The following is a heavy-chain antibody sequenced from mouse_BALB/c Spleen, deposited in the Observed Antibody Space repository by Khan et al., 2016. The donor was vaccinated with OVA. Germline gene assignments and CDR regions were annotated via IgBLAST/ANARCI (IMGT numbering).Heavy chain of an antibody. V-gene: IGHV2-2*02. J-gene: IGHJ3*01. CDR3: ARRGKDDGRGAVFAY. CDR2: IWSAGST. D-gene: IGHD1-2*01. Sequence: QVQLQQSGPGLVQPSQSLSITCTVSRFSLNNYSVHWVRQSPGKGLEWLGVIWSAGSTDYNAAFISRLTISKDNSRSQVFFKMNSLQPNDTALYYSARRGKDDGRGAVFAYWGQGTLVTVSA. CDR1: RFSLNNYS.